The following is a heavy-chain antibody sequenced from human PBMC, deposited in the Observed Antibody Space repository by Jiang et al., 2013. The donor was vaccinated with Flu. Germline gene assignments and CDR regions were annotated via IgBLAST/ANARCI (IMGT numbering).Heavy chain of an antibody. CDR1: GGSISNYY. V-gene: IGHV4-59*12. Sequence: KPSETLSLTCTVSGGSISNYYWSWIRQPPGKGLEWIGYIYYMGGTNYNPSLKSRVTISVDTSKNQFSLKLSSVTAADTAVYYCARGLQGLRRSYFDLWGRGTLVTVSS. CDR3: ARGLQGLRRSYFDL. D-gene: IGHD4-17*01. CDR2: IYYMGGT. J-gene: IGHJ2*01.